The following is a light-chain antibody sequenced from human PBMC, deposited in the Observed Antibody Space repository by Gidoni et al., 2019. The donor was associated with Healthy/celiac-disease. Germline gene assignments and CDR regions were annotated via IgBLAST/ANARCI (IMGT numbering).Light chain of an antibody. CDR2: LGS. J-gene: IGKJ2*01. CDR3: MQALQTPRT. V-gene: IGKV2-28*01. Sequence: DIVMTSSPLSLPVTPGEPASISCRSSQSLLHSNGYNYLDWYLQKPGQSPQLLIYLGSNRASGVPDRFSGSGSGTDFTLKISMVEAEDVGVYYCMQALQTPRTFGQGTKLEIK. CDR1: QSLLHSNGYNY.